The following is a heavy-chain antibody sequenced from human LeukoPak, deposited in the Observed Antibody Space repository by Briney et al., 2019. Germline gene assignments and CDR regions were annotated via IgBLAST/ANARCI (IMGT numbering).Heavy chain of an antibody. CDR2: ISGSGGST. J-gene: IGHJ6*03. D-gene: IGHD2-2*02. CDR3: AIDIVVVPAAIKADYYMDV. V-gene: IGHV3-23*01. Sequence: PGGSLRLSCAASGFTFSSYAMSWVRQAPGKGLEWVPAISGSGGSTYYADSVKGRFTISRDNSKNTLYLQMNSLRAEDTAVYYCAIDIVVVPAAIKADYYMDVWGKGTTVTVSS. CDR1: GFTFSSYA.